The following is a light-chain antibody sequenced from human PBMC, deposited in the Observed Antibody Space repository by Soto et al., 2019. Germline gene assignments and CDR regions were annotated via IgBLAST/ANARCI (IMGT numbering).Light chain of an antibody. V-gene: IGLV1-44*01. CDR1: SSNIGSNT. CDR2: SNN. Sequence: QSVLTQPPSASGTPGQRVTISCSGSSSNIGSNTVNWYQQLPGTAPKLLIYSNNQQPSGVPDRFSCSKSGTSASLAISGRQSEDEADYYCAAWDASLNGPGVFGGGTKVTVL. J-gene: IGLJ2*01. CDR3: AAWDASLNGPGV.